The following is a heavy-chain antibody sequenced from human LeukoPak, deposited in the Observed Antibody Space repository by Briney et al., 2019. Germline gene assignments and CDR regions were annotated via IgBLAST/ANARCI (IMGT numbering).Heavy chain of an antibody. CDR3: ARAHGAGGLGYYYMDV. D-gene: IGHD6-19*01. Sequence: PGGSLRLSCAASGFTFSSYSMNWVRQAPGEGLEWVSSISTSSSYIYYADSVKGRFTISRDNAKNSLYLQMNRLRAEDTALYYCARAHGAGGLGYYYMDVWGKGTTVTISS. V-gene: IGHV3-21*01. J-gene: IGHJ6*03. CDR1: GFTFSSYS. CDR2: ISTSSSYI.